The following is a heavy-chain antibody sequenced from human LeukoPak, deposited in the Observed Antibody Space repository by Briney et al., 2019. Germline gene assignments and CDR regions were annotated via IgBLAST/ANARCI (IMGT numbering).Heavy chain of an antibody. CDR3: TDSYYYGSGSSDD. Sequence: GGSLRLSCAASGFTSSNAWMNWVRQAPGKGLEWVGLIKSKTDGGTTDYAAPVKGRFTISRDDSKNTLYLQMNSLKTEDTAVYYCTDSYYYGSGSSDDWGQGTLVTVSS. CDR2: IKSKTDGGTT. CDR1: GFTSSNAW. V-gene: IGHV3-15*01. D-gene: IGHD3-10*01. J-gene: IGHJ4*02.